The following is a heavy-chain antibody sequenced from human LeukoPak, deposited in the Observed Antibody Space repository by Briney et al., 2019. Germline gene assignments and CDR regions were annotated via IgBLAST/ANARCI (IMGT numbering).Heavy chain of an antibody. CDR1: AFSFSSYA. CDR2: IRNTGADT. V-gene: IGHV3-23*01. J-gene: IGHJ4*02. CDR3: VKGINSGTHYYFDF. Sequence: GGSLRLSCAVSAFSFSSYAMNWVRQAPGKGLEWLSSIRNTGADTYYPDSVRGRFAISRDNSKYALYLQMNSLRVDDTAVYYCVKGINSGTHYYFDFWGQGTLVTVSS. D-gene: IGHD2/OR15-2a*01.